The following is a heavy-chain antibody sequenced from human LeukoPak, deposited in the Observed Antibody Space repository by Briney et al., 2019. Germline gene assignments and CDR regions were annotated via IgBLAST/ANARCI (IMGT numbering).Heavy chain of an antibody. D-gene: IGHD2-21*02. Sequence: GRSLRLSCAASGFTFSSYGMHWVRQAPGKGLEWVAVISYDGNNKYYADSVKGRFTISRDNSKNTPYLQMNSLRAEDTAVYYCAKDVAGDPTIDYWGQGTLVTVSS. CDR3: AKDVAGDPTIDY. V-gene: IGHV3-30*18. CDR2: ISYDGNNK. CDR1: GFTFSSYG. J-gene: IGHJ4*02.